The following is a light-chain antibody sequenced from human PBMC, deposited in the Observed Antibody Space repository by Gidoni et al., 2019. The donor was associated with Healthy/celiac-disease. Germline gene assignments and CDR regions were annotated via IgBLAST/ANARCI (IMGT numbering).Light chain of an antibody. CDR3: QQSYRTPRT. J-gene: IGKJ1*01. CDR2: AAS. Sequence: DIQMTQSPSSLSASVGDRVTITCRASQSISSYLNWYQQQPGKAPKLLIYAASSLQSGVPSRFSGSGCGTDFTLTISILQPEDFATYYCQQSYRTPRTFGQGTKVEIK. V-gene: IGKV1-39*01. CDR1: QSISSY.